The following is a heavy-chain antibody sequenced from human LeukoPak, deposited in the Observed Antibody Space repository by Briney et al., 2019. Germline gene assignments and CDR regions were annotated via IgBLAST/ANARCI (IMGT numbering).Heavy chain of an antibody. CDR2: TSGSGGST. V-gene: IGHV3-23*01. J-gene: IGHJ4*02. CDR3: ARWVVAAGKFDY. Sequence: PGGSLRLSCAASGFTFSSYAMSWVRQAPGKGLEWVSATSGSGGSTYYADSVKGRFTISRDNSKNTLYLQMNSLRAEDTAVYYCARWVVAAGKFDYWGQGTLVTVSS. D-gene: IGHD2-15*01. CDR1: GFTFSSYA.